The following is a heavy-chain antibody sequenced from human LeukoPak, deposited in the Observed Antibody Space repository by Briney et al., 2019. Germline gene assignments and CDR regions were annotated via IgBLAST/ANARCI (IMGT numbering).Heavy chain of an antibody. CDR3: AKDQRPYSSGWYEVDY. Sequence: GGSLRLSCAASGFTFSSYGMHWVRQAPGKGLEWVAFIRYDGSNKYYADSVKGRFTISRDNSKNTLYLQMNSLRAEDTAVYYCAKDQRPYSSGWYEVDYWGQGTLVTVSS. D-gene: IGHD6-19*01. CDR2: IRYDGSNK. V-gene: IGHV3-30*02. CDR1: GFTFSSYG. J-gene: IGHJ4*02.